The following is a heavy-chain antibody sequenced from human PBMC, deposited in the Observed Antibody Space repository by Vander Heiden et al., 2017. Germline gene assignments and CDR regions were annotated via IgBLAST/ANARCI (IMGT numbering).Heavy chain of an antibody. D-gene: IGHD3-10*01. CDR3: ARHHYGSGSYYALDY. CDR1: AGSISSGSYD. V-gene: IGHV4-39*01. J-gene: IGHJ4*02. CDR2: IYYSGST. Sequence: QLQLQESGPGLVKPSETLSLTRPVSAGSISSGSYDWGGTRQPPGKGLEWIGSIYYSGSTYYNPSLKSRVTISVDTSKNQFSLKLSSVTAADTAVYYCARHHYGSGSYYALDYWGQGTLVTVSS.